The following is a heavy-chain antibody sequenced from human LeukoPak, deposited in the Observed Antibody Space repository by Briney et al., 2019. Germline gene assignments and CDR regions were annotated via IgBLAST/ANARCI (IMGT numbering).Heavy chain of an antibody. CDR2: INHSGST. D-gene: IGHD6-13*01. V-gene: IGHV4-34*01. CDR3: ARDIAAAEVDY. Sequence: SETLSLTCAVYGGSFSGYYWSWIRQPPGKGLEWIGEINHSGSTYYNPSLKSRVTISVDTSKNQFSLKLSSVTAADTAVYYCARDIAAAEVDYWGQGTLVTVSS. CDR1: GGSFSGYY. J-gene: IGHJ4*02.